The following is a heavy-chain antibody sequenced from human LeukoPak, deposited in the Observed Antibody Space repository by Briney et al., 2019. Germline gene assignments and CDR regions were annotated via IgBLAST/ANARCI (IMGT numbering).Heavy chain of an antibody. Sequence: GGSLRLSCAASGFTFSSYWMSWVRQAPGKGLEWVANIKQDGSEKYYVDSVKGRFTISRDNAKNSLYLQMNSLRAEDTAVYYCARKGGATTYGYYYYYMDVWGKGTTVTISS. CDR2: IKQDGSEK. D-gene: IGHD1-26*01. V-gene: IGHV3-7*01. CDR3: ARKGGATTYGYYYYYMDV. J-gene: IGHJ6*03. CDR1: GFTFSSYW.